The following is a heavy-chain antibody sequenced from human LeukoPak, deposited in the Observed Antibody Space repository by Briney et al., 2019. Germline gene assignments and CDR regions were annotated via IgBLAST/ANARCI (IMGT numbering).Heavy chain of an antibody. V-gene: IGHV3-21*01. CDR3: ARVSDIMISFGQVISYLDY. D-gene: IGHD3-16*02. CDR2: ISSSSSYI. J-gene: IGHJ4*02. CDR1: GFTFSSYS. Sequence: PGGSLRLSCAASGFTFSSYSMNWVRQAPGKGLEWVSSISSSSSYIYYADSVKGRFTISRDNAKNSLYLQMNSLRAEDTAVYYCARVSDIMISFGQVISYLDYWGQGALVTVSS.